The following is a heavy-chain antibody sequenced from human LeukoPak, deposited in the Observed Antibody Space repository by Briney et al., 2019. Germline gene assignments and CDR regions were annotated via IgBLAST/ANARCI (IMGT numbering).Heavy chain of an antibody. CDR3: ARGEKGSSSGSINF. J-gene: IGHJ4*02. D-gene: IGHD6-6*01. CDR1: GGYINSGTYY. CDR2: MYTSGST. V-gene: IGHV4-61*02. Sequence: SQTLSLTCTVSGGYINSGTYYWSWIRQPAGKGLEWIGRMYTSGSTNYNPSLESRVTISVDTSKNQSSLKLSSGTAADTAVYYCARGEKGSSSGSINFWGQGTLVTVSS.